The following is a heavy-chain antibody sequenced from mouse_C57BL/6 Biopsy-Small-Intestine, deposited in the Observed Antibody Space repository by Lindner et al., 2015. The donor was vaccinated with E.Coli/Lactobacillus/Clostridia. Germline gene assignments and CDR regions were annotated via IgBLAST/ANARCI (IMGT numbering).Heavy chain of an antibody. CDR2: IVPGSDST. D-gene: IGHD1-1*01. Sequence: VQLQESGAEVMKPGASVKVSCKATGYTFNGYWIEWVKQRPGHGLEWIGEIVPGSDSTNYNEKFKGKATFTADKSSSTAYMQVSSLTSEDSAVYFCARGGYGSSFGYFDVWGTGTTVTVSS. CDR3: ARGGYGSSFGYFDV. J-gene: IGHJ1*03. CDR1: GYTFNGYW. V-gene: IGHV1-9*01.